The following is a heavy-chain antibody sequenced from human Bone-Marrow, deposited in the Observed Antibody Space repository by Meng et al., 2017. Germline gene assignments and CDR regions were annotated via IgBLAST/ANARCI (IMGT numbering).Heavy chain of an antibody. CDR1: GGSFSDYY. V-gene: IGHV4-34*01. Sequence: QAHLPQWGAGMLEPSETLSLTCVVSGGSFSDYYWSWIRQPPGKGLEWIGEINHSGSTNYNPSLESRATISVDTSQNNLSLKLSSVTAADSAVYYCARGPTTMAHDFDYWGQGTLVTVSS. CDR2: INHSGST. D-gene: IGHD4-11*01. J-gene: IGHJ4*02. CDR3: ARGPTTMAHDFDY.